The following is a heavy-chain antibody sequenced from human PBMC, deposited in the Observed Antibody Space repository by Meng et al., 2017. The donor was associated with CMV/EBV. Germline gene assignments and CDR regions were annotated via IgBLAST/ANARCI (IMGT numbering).Heavy chain of an antibody. CDR3: AREGDNPFDY. J-gene: IGHJ4*02. CDR2: IYYSGST. V-gene: IGHV4-30-4*08. Sequence: QVRMRESGPRLVKPCQTLSLTCTVSGGSISCGDYYWSWIRQPPGKGLEWIGYIYYSGSTYYNPSLKSRVTISVDTSKNQFSLKLSSVTAADTAVYYCAREGDNPFDYWGQGTLVTVSS. D-gene: IGHD2-21*02. CDR1: GGSISCGDYY.